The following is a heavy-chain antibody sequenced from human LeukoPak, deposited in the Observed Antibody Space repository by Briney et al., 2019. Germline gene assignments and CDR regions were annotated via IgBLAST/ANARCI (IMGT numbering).Heavy chain of an antibody. D-gene: IGHD6-19*01. CDR3: TRVRKGYSSLYYFDY. CDR2: IRSKAYGGTT. Sequence: GGSLRLSCTASGFTFGDYAMSWVRQAPGKGLEWVGFIRSKAYGGTTEYAASVKGRFTISRDDSKSIAYLQMNSLKTEDTAVYYCTRVRKGYSSLYYFDYWGQGTLVTVSS. J-gene: IGHJ4*02. V-gene: IGHV3-49*04. CDR1: GFTFGDYA.